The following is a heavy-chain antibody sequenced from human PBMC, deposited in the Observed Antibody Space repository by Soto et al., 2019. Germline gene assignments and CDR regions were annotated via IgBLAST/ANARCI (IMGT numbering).Heavy chain of an antibody. CDR1: GYSFTSYW. Sequence: PGESLKISCKGSGYSFTSYWISWVRQMPGKGLEWMGRIDPSDSYTNYSPSFQGHVTISADKSISTAYLQWSSLKASDTAMYYCASAIGGSSSWYFWFDPWGQGTLVTVPQ. J-gene: IGHJ5*02. V-gene: IGHV5-10-1*01. CDR3: ASAIGGSSSWYFWFDP. CDR2: IDPSDSYT. D-gene: IGHD6-13*01.